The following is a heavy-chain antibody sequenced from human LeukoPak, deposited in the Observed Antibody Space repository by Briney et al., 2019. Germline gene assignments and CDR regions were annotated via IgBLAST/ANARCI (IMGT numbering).Heavy chain of an antibody. CDR1: GGSISSGDYY. Sequence: SETLSLTCTVSGGSISSGDYYWSWIRQPPGKGLEWIGYIYYSGSTYYNPSLKSRVTISVDTSKNQFSLKQSSVTAADTAVYYCARAYYDSSGSPIFDHWGQGTLVTVSS. CDR2: IYYSGST. J-gene: IGHJ4*02. CDR3: ARAYYDSSGSPIFDH. D-gene: IGHD3-22*01. V-gene: IGHV4-30-4*01.